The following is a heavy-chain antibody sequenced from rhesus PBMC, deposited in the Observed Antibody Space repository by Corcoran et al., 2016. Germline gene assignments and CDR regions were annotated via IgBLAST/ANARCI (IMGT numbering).Heavy chain of an antibody. CDR2: IYGSSGSP. J-gene: IGHJ5-2*02. CDR3: ASGHGSLDV. Sequence: QVQLQESGPGLVKPSETLSLTCAVSGGSISDNYYWNWIRQPPGKGLVWIGNIYGSSGSPYYNPTRKSLVTISNDTSKNQFSLKLSSVTAADTAVYYCASGHGSLDVWGRGVLVTVSS. CDR1: GGSISDNYY. V-gene: IGHV4S9*01.